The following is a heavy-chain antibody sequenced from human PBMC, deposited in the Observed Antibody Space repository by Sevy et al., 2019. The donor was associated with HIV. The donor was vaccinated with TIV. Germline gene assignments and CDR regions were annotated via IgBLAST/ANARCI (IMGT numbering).Heavy chain of an antibody. D-gene: IGHD3-9*01. V-gene: IGHV1-2*02. J-gene: IGHJ4*02. CDR2: INPKTGGT. CDR1: GNTFSGHH. Sequence: ASVKVSCKVSGNTFSGHHMHWVRQAPGQGLEWMGWINPKTGGTTYAQKFQGRVTVTRDTSMNTVYMELNRLRSDDTAVYYCARHIYFHLDSWGQGTLVTVSS. CDR3: ARHIYFHLDS.